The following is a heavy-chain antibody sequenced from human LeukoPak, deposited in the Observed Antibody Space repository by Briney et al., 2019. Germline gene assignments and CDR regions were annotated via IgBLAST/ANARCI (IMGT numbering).Heavy chain of an antibody. Sequence: KPGGSLRLSCAASGFTFSDYYMNWIRQAPGKGLEWVSYISGSDEIIYYAGSVKGRFTISRYNAKNSLYLQMNSLIAEDTAVYYCARVSRTNFVDYWGQGTLVTVSS. V-gene: IGHV3-11*01. D-gene: IGHD1-14*01. CDR1: GFTFSDYY. J-gene: IGHJ4*02. CDR2: ISGSDEII. CDR3: ARVSRTNFVDY.